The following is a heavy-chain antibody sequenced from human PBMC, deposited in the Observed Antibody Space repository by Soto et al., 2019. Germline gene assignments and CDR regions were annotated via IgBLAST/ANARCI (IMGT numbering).Heavy chain of an antibody. CDR3: ARENYDSSGYYYSYYYGMDV. CDR2: INPNSGGT. V-gene: IGHV1-2*04. CDR1: GYTFTGYY. D-gene: IGHD3-22*01. Sequence: ASVKVSCKASGYTFTGYYMHWVRQAPGQGLEWMGWINPNSGGTNYAQKFQGWVTMTRDTSIGTAYMELSRLRSDDTAVYYCARENYDSSGYYYSYYYGMDVWGQGTTVTVSS. J-gene: IGHJ6*02.